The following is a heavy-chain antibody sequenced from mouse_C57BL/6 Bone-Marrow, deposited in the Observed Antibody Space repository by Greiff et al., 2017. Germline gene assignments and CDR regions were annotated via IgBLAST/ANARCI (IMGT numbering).Heavy chain of an antibody. CDR3: ARGGSSEDFDY. V-gene: IGHV5-4*01. Sequence: DVQLVESGGGLVKPGGSLKLSCAASGFTFSSYAMSWVRQTPEKRLEWVATISDGGSYTYYPDNVKGRFTISRDNAKNNLYLQMSHLKSEDTAMYYCARGGSSEDFDYWGQGTTLTVAS. CDR2: ISDGGSYT. D-gene: IGHD3-2*02. J-gene: IGHJ2*01. CDR1: GFTFSSYA.